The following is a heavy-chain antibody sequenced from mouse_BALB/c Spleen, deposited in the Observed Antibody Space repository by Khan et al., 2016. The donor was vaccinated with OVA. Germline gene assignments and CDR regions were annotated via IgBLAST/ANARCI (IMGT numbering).Heavy chain of an antibody. CDR3: AETARTVN. D-gene: IGHD1-2*01. V-gene: IGHV5-6-3*01. CDR1: GFTFSSYG. J-gene: IGHJ2*01. CDR2: INSNGGCI. Sequence: EVELVESGGGLVQPGGSLKLSCAASGFTFSSYGMSWVRQNPDKRLELVATINSNGGCIYYPDSVQGRFTISRDHAKNTLYLQLSSLKSEATAMYYCAETARTVNWGQGTTLTVSS.